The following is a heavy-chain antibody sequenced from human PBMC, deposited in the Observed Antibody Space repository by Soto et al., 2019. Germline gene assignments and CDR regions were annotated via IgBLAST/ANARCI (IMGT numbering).Heavy chain of an antibody. Sequence: PSDTLSLTCTVSGGSISGYYWTWIRQPAGKGLGDIGRIYSGGSTNFCPSLKSRVTMSVYTSHNQCSLNLTSMTAADTAIYYCVRGKYSRGTYRWFDTWGQGALVKVSP. J-gene: IGHJ5*02. CDR3: VRGKYSRGTYRWFDT. V-gene: IGHV4-4*07. D-gene: IGHD6-19*01. CDR1: GGSISGYY. CDR2: IYSGGST.